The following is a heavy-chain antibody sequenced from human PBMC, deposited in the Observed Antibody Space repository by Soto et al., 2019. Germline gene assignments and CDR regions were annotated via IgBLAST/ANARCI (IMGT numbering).Heavy chain of an antibody. CDR1: GGSFSGYY. D-gene: IGHD2-8*01. CDR2: INHSGST. CDR3: ARNGYCTNGVCYRYYYYYYYMDV. V-gene: IGHV4-34*01. Sequence: ASETLSLTCAVYGGSFSGYYWSWIRQPPGKGLEWIGEINHSGSTNYNPSLKSRVTISVDTSKNQFSLKLSSVTAADTAVYYCARNGYCTNGVCYRYYYYYYYMDVWGKGTTVTVSS. J-gene: IGHJ6*03.